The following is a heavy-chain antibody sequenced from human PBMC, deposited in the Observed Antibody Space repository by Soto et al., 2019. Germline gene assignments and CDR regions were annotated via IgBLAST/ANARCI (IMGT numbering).Heavy chain of an antibody. V-gene: IGHV3-74*01. CDR1: GFSFSSYW. Sequence: EVQLVESGGGLVQPGGSLRLSCADSGFSFSSYWMHWVRQGAGKGLVWVSRINTDGSSTNYADSVKGRFTISRDNAQNTVYRQMNSLRPEDTAVYYCARSPGGYYLDWGQGTMVTVSS. D-gene: IGHD3-10*01. CDR2: INTDGSST. CDR3: ARSPGGYYLD. J-gene: IGHJ3*01.